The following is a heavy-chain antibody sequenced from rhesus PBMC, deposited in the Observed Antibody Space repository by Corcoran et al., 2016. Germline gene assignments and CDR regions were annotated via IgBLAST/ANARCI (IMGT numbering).Heavy chain of an antibody. V-gene: IGHV3-136*01. Sequence: EVQLVESGGGLVQPGGSLRLSCAASGFTFSSYDMSWVRQAPGKGLEWVSYISYTGKTKYYADSVKGRFTISRDDAKNSLSLQMSSLRAEDTAVYYCTRGGYSYSPSSHFDYWGQGVLVTVSS. CDR2: ISYTGKTK. D-gene: IGHD5-12*01. CDR3: TRGGYSYSPSSHFDY. CDR1: GFTFSSYD. J-gene: IGHJ4*01.